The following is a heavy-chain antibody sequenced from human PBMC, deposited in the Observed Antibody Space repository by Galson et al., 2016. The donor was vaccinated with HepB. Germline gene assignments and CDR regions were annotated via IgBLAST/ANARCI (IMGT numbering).Heavy chain of an antibody. CDR2: ISSSGNSI. D-gene: IGHD2-15*01. V-gene: IGHV3-11*01. CDR1: GFTFRDYY. Sequence: SLRLSCAASGFTFRDYYMSWIRQAPGKGLEWVSYISSSGNSIYNTDSVRGRFTISRDNAMNSLSLQMNSLRVDDTAVYYCARLATGDLGNWYFDRWGRGSLVTVSS. J-gene: IGHJ2*01. CDR3: ARLATGDLGNWYFDR.